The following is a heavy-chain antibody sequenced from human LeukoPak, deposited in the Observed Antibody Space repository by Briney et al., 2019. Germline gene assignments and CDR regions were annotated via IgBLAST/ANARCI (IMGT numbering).Heavy chain of an antibody. Sequence: GGSLRLSCAASGFTFSSYWMSWVRQAPGKGLEWVANIKQDGSEKYYVDSVKGRFTISRDNAKNSLYLQMNSLRAEDTAVYYCARDVSYYGSGSYYNHFDYWGQGTLVTVSS. D-gene: IGHD3-10*01. CDR2: IKQDGSEK. CDR1: GFTFSSYW. J-gene: IGHJ4*02. CDR3: ARDVSYYGSGSYYNHFDY. V-gene: IGHV3-7*01.